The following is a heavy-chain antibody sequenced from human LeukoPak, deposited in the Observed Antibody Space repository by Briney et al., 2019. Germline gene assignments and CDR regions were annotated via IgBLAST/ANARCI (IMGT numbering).Heavy chain of an antibody. V-gene: IGHV4-31*03. CDR1: GGSISSGGYY. Sequence: SETLSLTCTVSGGSISSGGYYWSWIRQYPGKGLEWIGYIYYSGSTYYNPSLKSRLTISIDTFKNQFSLKLTSVTAADTAVYYCAAERDCTGGSCYVDYWGQGTLVTVSS. D-gene: IGHD2-15*01. CDR2: IYYSGST. J-gene: IGHJ4*02. CDR3: AAERDCTGGSCYVDY.